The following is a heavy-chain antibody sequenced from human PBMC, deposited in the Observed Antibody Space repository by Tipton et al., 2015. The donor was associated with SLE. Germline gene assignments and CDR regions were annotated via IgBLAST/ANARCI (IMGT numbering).Heavy chain of an antibody. CDR1: GGSITSSSYF. V-gene: IGHV4-39*07. CDR2: INTGGGT. D-gene: IGHD3-16*01. J-gene: IGHJ5*02. CDR3: VRGPWAYYYYMRSWGIVP. Sequence: TLSLTCTVSGGSITSSSYFWGWIRQSPGKGLEWIGNINTGGGTYRNPSLMSRVTISVDTSKTQFSLIVTSVTAADTAVYYCVRGPWAYYYYMRSWGIVPWGQGTLVGVSS.